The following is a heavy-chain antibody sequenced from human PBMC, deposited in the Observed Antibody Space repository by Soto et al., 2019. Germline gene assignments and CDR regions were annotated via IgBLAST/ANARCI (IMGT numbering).Heavy chain of an antibody. CDR1: GYTFTSHW. CDR2: MYPGESDT. CDR3: ARIYSGTYRLDV. D-gene: IGHD1-26*01. J-gene: IGHJ6*02. Sequence: GESLKISCKGSGYTFTSHWIAWVRQMPGKGLERMGIMYPGESDTRYSPSFQGQVTISADKSISTAYLQWSSLKASDTAMYYCARIYSGTYRLDVWGQGTTVTVSS. V-gene: IGHV5-51*01.